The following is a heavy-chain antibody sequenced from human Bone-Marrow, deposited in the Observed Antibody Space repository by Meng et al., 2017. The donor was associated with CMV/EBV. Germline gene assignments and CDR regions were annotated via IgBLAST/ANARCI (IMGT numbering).Heavy chain of an antibody. CDR3: ARVVTPLLQTSWFDP. D-gene: IGHD2-21*01. V-gene: IGHV1-69*05. J-gene: IGHJ5*02. Sequence: SVKVSCKPSGGTFSSYAIRWVRQAPGQGLEGMGGIIHIFGTANYAQKFQGRVTITTDESTSTAYMELSSLRSEDTAVYYCARVVTPLLQTSWFDPWGQGTLVTVSS. CDR1: GGTFSSYA. CDR2: IIHIFGTA.